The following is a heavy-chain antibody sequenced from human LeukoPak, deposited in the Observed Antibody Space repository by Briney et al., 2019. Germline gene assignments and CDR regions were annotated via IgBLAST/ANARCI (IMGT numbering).Heavy chain of an antibody. CDR2: MNPNSGNT. CDR3: ARGPEYYYDSSLRDKP. CDR1: GYTFTSYD. D-gene: IGHD3-22*01. J-gene: IGHJ5*02. V-gene: IGHV1-8*01. Sequence: PGASVKVSCKASGYTFTSYDINWVRQATGQELEWMGWMNPNSGNTGYAQKFQGRVTMTRNTSISTAYMELSSLRSEDTAVYYCARGPEYYYDSSLRDKPWGQGTLVTVSS.